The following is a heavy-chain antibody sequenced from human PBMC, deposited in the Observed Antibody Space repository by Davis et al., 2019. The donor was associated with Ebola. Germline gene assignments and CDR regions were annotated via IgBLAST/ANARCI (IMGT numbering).Heavy chain of an antibody. V-gene: IGHV1-2*04. CDR2: INPNSGGT. J-gene: IGHJ6*02. Sequence: AASVKVSCKTSGYTFNTKYMNWVRQAPGQGLEWMGWINPNSGGTNYAQKFQGWVTMTRDTSISTAYMELSRLRSDDTAVYYCARVSHCSGGSCYPGGMDVWGQGTTVTVSS. D-gene: IGHD2-15*01. CDR3: ARVSHCSGGSCYPGGMDV. CDR1: GYTFNTKY.